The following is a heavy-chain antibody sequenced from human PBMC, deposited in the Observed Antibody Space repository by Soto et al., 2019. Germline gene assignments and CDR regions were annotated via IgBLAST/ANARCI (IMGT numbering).Heavy chain of an antibody. Sequence: GGTLRLSCAASGFTFSNAWMNWIRQDPGKGLERVGRIKSKTDGGTTHYASLVNVTFTISRDDSKNTLYLQMNSLKTEDTAVYYCTTDARGYYYDSSGYFDYWGQGILVTVSS. V-gene: IGHV3-15*07. D-gene: IGHD3-22*01. CDR3: TTDARGYYYDSSGYFDY. CDR2: IKSKTDGGTT. J-gene: IGHJ4*02. CDR1: GFTFSNAW.